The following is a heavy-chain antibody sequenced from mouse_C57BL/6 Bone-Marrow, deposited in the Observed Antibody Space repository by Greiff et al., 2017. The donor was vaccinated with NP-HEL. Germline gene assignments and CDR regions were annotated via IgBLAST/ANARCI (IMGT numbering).Heavy chain of an antibody. D-gene: IGHD2-4*01. CDR2: IHPSDSDT. CDR3: AMGDDYLAWFAY. CDR1: GYTFTSYW. J-gene: IGHJ3*01. V-gene: IGHV1-74*01. Sequence: QVQLQQPGAELVKPGASVKVSCKASGYTFTSYWMHWVKQRPGQGLEWIGRIHPSDSDTNYNQKFKGKATLTVVKSSSTAYMQLSSLTSEDSAVYYCAMGDDYLAWFAYWGQGTLVTVSA.